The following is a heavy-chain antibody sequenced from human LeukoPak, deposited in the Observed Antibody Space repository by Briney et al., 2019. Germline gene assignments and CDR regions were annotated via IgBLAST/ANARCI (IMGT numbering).Heavy chain of an antibody. CDR3: PRGGPVAAAFDF. CDR2: ISPNSGAT. V-gene: IGHV1-2*02. J-gene: IGHJ4*02. Sequence: ASVKVSCKASGYTFTGYYIHWVRQAPGEGLEWMGWISPNSGATNVAQRFQGRATLTRDMSISTAHMELSRLTSDDTAVYYCPRGGPVAAAFDFWGQGTLVVVSS. D-gene: IGHD6-19*01. CDR1: GYTFTGYY.